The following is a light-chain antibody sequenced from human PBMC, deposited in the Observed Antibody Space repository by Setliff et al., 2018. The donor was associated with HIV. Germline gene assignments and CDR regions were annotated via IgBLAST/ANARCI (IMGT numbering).Light chain of an antibody. Sequence: QSVLTQPRSVSGSPGQSVAISCTGTSSDVGGYNYVSWYQQRPGKVPKLMIYDVSKRPSGVPDRFSGSKSGNTASLTISGLQAEDEADYYCCSYAGSPYVCGSGTKVTVL. CDR3: CSYAGSPYV. J-gene: IGLJ1*01. CDR2: DVS. V-gene: IGLV2-11*01. CDR1: SSDVGGYNY.